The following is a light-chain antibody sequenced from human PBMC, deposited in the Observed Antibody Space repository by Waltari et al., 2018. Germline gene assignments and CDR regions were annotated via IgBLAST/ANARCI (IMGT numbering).Light chain of an antibody. J-gene: IGKJ5*01. CDR3: QQRSNWPTIT. CDR1: QSVRSY. CDR2: DAS. Sequence: ELVLTQSPATLSLSPGERATISCRASQSVRSYLAWYQQKPGQAPRLLIYDASTRATGIPARFSGSGSGTDFTLTISSLEPEDFAVYYCQQRSNWPTITFGQGTRLEIK. V-gene: IGKV3-11*01.